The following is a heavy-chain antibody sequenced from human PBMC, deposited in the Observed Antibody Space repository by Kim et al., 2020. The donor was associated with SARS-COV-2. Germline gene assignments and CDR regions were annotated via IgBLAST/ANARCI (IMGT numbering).Heavy chain of an antibody. V-gene: IGHV3-30*04. CDR3: AREEHDGSSGKDL. D-gene: IGHD3-10*01. CDR2: VLSDGRNP. J-gene: IGHJ5*02. Sequence: GGSLRLSCEASGFSFSTYNMHWVRQAPGKGLEWVAVVLSDGRNPWYTDSVKGRFTIFRDNSKDTVYLEMNSLGPEDTAIYYCAREEHDGSSGKDLWGQGTLVTVSS. CDR1: GFSFSTYN.